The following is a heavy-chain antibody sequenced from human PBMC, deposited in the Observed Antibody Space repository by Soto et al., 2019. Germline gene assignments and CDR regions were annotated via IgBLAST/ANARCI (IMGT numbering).Heavy chain of an antibody. CDR2: INPSGGRT. D-gene: IGHD2-2*01. Sequence: QVQLVQSGAEVKKPGASVRVFCEASGYTFTSYYMHWVRQAPGQGLEWMGIINPSGGRTSYAQKFQGRVTMPRDTSTSTVYMQLSSLRSEDTAVYYCAIWSFHHPIVVVPVAMGWFDPWGQVTLVTVSS. J-gene: IGHJ5*02. CDR1: GYTFTSYY. CDR3: AIWSFHHPIVVVPVAMGWFDP. V-gene: IGHV1-46*03.